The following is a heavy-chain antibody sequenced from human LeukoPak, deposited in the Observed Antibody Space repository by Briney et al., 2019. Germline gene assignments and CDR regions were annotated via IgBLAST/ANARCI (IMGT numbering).Heavy chain of an antibody. D-gene: IGHD2-15*01. V-gene: IGHV3-11*03. J-gene: IGHJ5*02. Sequence: GGSLRLSCAAPGFTFSDYYMTWIRQAPGRGLEWISYINGSSSDTKYADSVKGRFTISRDNAKNSVYLPMNSLRAEDTAVYYCARRGTTYCTVDSCHPNWFDPWGQGTLVTVSS. CDR3: ARRGTTYCTVDSCHPNWFDP. CDR1: GFTFSDYY. CDR2: INGSSSDT.